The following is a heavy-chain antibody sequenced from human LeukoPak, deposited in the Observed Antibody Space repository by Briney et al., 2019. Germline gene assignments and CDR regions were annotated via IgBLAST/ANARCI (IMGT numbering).Heavy chain of an antibody. CDR1: GFTFRSYA. D-gene: IGHD6-6*01. Sequence: PGGSLRLSCAASGFTFRSYAMHWVRQAPGKGLEWVAVIWYDGSNKYDADSVKGRFTISRDNSKNTLYLQMNSLRAEDTAVYYCARDAPAVPSSIAATASPFDYWGQGTLVTVSS. CDR3: ARDAPAVPSSIAATASPFDY. CDR2: IWYDGSNK. J-gene: IGHJ4*02. V-gene: IGHV3-33*08.